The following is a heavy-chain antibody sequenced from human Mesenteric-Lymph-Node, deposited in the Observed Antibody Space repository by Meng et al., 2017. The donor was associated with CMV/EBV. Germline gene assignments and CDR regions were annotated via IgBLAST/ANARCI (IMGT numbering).Heavy chain of an antibody. D-gene: IGHD3-3*01. CDR3: ARDKHLSGYDFWSGYYTVYYYYGMDV. Sequence: GVLKISCAASGFRFNSQSMNWVRQAPGKGLEWVSSISGSSSYIYYADSVKGRFTISRDNAKNSLYLQMNSLRAEDTAVYYCARDKHLSGYDFWSGYYTVYYYYGMDVWGQGTTVTVSS. V-gene: IGHV3-21*04. CDR1: GFRFNSQS. CDR2: ISGSSSYI. J-gene: IGHJ6*02.